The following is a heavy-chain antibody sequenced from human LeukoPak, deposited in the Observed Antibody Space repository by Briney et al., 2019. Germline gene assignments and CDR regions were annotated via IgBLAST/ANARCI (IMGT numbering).Heavy chain of an antibody. V-gene: IGHV4-31*03. CDR2: IYYSGST. CDR1: GGSISSGGYY. CDR3: ARGSSSGWDTLDY. J-gene: IGHJ4*02. Sequence: SETLSLTCTVSGGSISSGGYYWSWIRQHPGKGLEWIGYIYYSGSTYYNPSLKSRVTISVDTSKNQFSLKLSSVTAADTAVYYCARGSSSGWDTLDYWGQGTLVTVFS. D-gene: IGHD6-19*01.